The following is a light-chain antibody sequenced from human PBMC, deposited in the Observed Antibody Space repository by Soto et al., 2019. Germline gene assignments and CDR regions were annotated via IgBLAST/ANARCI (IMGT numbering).Light chain of an antibody. J-gene: IGLJ1*01. V-gene: IGLV2-14*01. Sequence: QSALTQPASVSGSPGQSITVSCTGTSSDVGGHNYVSWFQQHPGQAPKLMIYEVSNRPSGVSNRFSGSRSGNTASLTISGLQADDEADYYCSSYTSSNTLGVFGTGTKVTVL. CDR1: SSDVGGHNY. CDR3: SSYTSSNTLGV. CDR2: EVS.